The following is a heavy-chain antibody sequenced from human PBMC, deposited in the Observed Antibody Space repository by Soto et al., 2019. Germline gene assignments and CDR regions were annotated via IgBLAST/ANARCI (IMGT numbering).Heavy chain of an antibody. Sequence: QVQLLQSGAEVKKPWASVKVSCKAPRGIFTAYFMHWVRQAPGQGLEWMGWINPNNGATHNGLIFQGRVTMTRDKSITTAYMDLSSLISDATAGLYCAAQDPGARFVPWGQGTRVIVS. CDR3: AAQDPGARFVP. J-gene: IGHJ5*02. CDR2: INPNNGAT. V-gene: IGHV1-2*02. CDR1: RGIFTAYF.